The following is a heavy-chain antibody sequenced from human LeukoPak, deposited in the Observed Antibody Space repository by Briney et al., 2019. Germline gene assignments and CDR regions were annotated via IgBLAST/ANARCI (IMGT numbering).Heavy chain of an antibody. Sequence: GGSLRLSCAASGFTFDDYAMHWVRQAPGKGLEWVSLISGDGGSTYYADSVKGRFTISRDNSKNSLYLQMNSLRTEDTALYYCAQDGSGWRLSPAYFDYWGQGTLVTVSS. CDR1: GFTFDDYA. J-gene: IGHJ4*02. CDR3: AQDGSGWRLSPAYFDY. D-gene: IGHD6-19*01. V-gene: IGHV3-43*02. CDR2: ISGDGGST.